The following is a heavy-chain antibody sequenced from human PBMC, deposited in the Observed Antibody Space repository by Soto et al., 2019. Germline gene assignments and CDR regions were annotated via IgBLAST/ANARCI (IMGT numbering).Heavy chain of an antibody. J-gene: IGHJ6*02. CDR1: GGSVSSGSYY. V-gene: IGHV4-61*01. Sequence: SETMSLTCTVSGGSVSSGSYYWSWLRKPPGKGLAWIGYISYSGSSYYYHPLKSRVLITVDSSKNQFYLKQSSVTAADTAVSYSSRKNYFYYGMDVCGQGTTDTV. CDR3: SRKNYFYYGMDV. CDR2: ISYSGSS.